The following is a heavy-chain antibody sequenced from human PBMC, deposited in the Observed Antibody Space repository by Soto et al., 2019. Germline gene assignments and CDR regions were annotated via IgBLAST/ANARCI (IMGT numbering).Heavy chain of an antibody. CDR3: AAPGEDGYNLRASSDAFDI. V-gene: IGHV1-58*01. Sequence: ASVKVSCKASGFTFTRSAVQWVRQARGQRLEWIGWIVVGSGNTNYAQKFQERVNITRDMSTSTAYMELNSLRSEDTAVYYCAAPGEDGYNLRASSDAFDIWGQGTMVTVSS. J-gene: IGHJ3*02. CDR1: GFTFTRSA. D-gene: IGHD5-12*01. CDR2: IVVGSGNT.